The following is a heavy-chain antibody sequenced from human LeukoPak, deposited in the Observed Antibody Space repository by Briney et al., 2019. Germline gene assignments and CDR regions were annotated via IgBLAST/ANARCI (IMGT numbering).Heavy chain of an antibody. V-gene: IGHV3-30*04. Sequence: PGGSLRLSCAASGFIFSRYAMHWVRQAPGKGLEWVAPISYDGSKKYYADSVKGRFTISRDNSKNTLYLQMNSLRAEDTAVYYCATAHCNGDCFSVSYFDYWGQGTLVTVSS. J-gene: IGHJ4*02. CDR2: ISYDGSKK. CDR3: ATAHCNGDCFSVSYFDY. CDR1: GFIFSRYA. D-gene: IGHD2-21*02.